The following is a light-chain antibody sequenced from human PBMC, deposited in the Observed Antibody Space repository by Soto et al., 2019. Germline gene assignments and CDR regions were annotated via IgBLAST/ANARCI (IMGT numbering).Light chain of an antibody. J-gene: IGKJ5*01. Sequence: EIVLTQSPATLSLSPGERATLSCRASQSVSSYLAWYQQKPGQAPRLLIYGASSRATGIPDRFSGSGSGTDFTLTISRLEPEDFAVYFCQQYSDLPMTFGQGTRLEIK. CDR3: QQYSDLPMT. CDR2: GAS. V-gene: IGKV3-20*01. CDR1: QSVSSY.